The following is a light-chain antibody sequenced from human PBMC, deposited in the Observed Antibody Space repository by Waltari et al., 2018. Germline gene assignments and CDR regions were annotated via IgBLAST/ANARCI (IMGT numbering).Light chain of an antibody. CDR2: GAS. CDR1: QSVVRY. J-gene: IGKJ1*01. V-gene: IGKV3-20*01. CDR3: QNHERLPAV. Sequence: EIVLTQSPGTLSLSPGERATLSCRASQSVVRYLFWYQQKPGQAPRLLIYGASSRAAGIPDRFSGSGSGTDFSLTISRLEPEDFAVYYCQNHERLPAVFGQGTKVEIK.